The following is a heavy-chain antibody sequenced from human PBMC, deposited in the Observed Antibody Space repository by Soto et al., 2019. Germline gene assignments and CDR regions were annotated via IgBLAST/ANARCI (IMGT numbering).Heavy chain of an antibody. Sequence: ASVKVSCKASGYTFTSYYMHWVRQAPGQGLEWMGIINPSGGSTSYAQKFQGRVTMTRDTSTSTVYMELSSLRSEDTAVYYCARVRYCSSTSCSIGYYGMDVWGQGTTVTVSS. J-gene: IGHJ6*02. D-gene: IGHD2-2*01. CDR1: GYTFTSYY. CDR3: ARVRYCSSTSCSIGYYGMDV. V-gene: IGHV1-46*01. CDR2: INPSGGST.